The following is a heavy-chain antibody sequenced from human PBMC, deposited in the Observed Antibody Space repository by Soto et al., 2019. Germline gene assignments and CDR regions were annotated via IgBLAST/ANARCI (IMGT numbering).Heavy chain of an antibody. CDR2: INWNGVNK. Sequence: GGSLRLSCTVPGFMFEDFAMHWVRQAPGQGLEWVSGINWNGVNKGYAESVLGRFTISRDNAKKSLYLDMNYLRPEDTALYFCAKDVDRLGELWGYFQSWGRGTMVTVSS. D-gene: IGHD3-16*01. J-gene: IGHJ1*01. CDR3: AKDVDRLGELWGYFQS. V-gene: IGHV3-9*01. CDR1: GFMFEDFA.